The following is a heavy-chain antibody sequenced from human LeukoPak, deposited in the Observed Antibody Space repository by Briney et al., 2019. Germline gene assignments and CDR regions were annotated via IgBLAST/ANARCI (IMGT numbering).Heavy chain of an antibody. Sequence: PSETLSLTCAVYGGSFSGYYWSWIRQPPGKGLEWIGEINHSGSTNYNPSLKSRVTISVDTSKNQFSLELSSVTAADTAVYYCARASSRYSGYSSSWFDYWGQGTLVTVSS. J-gene: IGHJ4*02. V-gene: IGHV4-34*01. CDR1: GGSFSGYY. CDR2: INHSGST. D-gene: IGHD6-13*01. CDR3: ARASSRYSGYSSSWFDY.